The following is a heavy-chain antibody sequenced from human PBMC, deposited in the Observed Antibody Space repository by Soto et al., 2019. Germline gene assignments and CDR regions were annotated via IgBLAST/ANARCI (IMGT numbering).Heavy chain of an antibody. V-gene: IGHV4-59*08. Sequence: SDTLFLTYTVSGGSISNYYWRWIRQPPGKGLEWIGYIYYSGSTNYNPSLKSRLTMSIDTSKNQFSLNLNSVTAADTAMYYCARGNNSWYHDLDYWGQGTLVNVSS. J-gene: IGHJ4*02. CDR1: GGSISNYY. CDR2: IYYSGST. CDR3: ARGNNSWYHDLDY. D-gene: IGHD6-13*01.